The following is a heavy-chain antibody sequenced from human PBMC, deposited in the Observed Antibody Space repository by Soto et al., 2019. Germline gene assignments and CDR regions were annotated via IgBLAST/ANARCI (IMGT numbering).Heavy chain of an antibody. CDR1: GDSISSGGYH. J-gene: IGHJ4*02. CDR3: ARLAYSSRGGQFFDY. Sequence: QVQLQESGPGLVEPSQTLSLTCNVSGDSISSGGYHWSWIRQHPGKGLELIVYIYYSGDTYYNPSLKSRVAISVHTSKKQFSLNLSSATAADTAVYYCARLAYSSRGGQFFDYWGQGVLVTVSS. D-gene: IGHD6-13*01. CDR2: IYYSGDT. V-gene: IGHV4-31*03.